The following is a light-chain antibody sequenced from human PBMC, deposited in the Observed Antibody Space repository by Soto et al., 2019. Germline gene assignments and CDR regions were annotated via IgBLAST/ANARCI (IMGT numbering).Light chain of an antibody. J-gene: IGKJ1*01. CDR3: KQNLGVHT. CDR2: DAS. CDR1: QNVRGY. V-gene: IGKV3-11*01. Sequence: DIEMPQPPDTLPSYPRERATLSCRASQNVRGYLAWYKQKPGQDPRILIYDASNRATGIQARFSGGGSGTDFTLTIRSIAPEDSAVYYCKQNLGVHTLGKGKKVDIK.